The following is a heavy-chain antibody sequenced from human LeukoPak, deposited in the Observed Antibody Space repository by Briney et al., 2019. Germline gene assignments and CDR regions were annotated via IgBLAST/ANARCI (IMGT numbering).Heavy chain of an antibody. CDR2: IYTSGST. CDR1: GGSFSGYY. D-gene: IGHD2-2*01. V-gene: IGHV4-4*07. J-gene: IGHJ3*02. CDR3: ARDRRGIVVVPAALDAFDI. Sequence: SETLSLTCAVYGGSFSGYYWSWIRQPAGKGLEWIGRIYTSGSTNYNPSLKSRVTMSVDTSKNQFSLKLSSVTAADTAVYYCARDRRGIVVVPAALDAFDIWGQGTMVTVSS.